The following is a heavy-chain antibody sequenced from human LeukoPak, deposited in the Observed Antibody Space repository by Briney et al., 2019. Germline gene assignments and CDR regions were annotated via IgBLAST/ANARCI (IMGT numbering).Heavy chain of an antibody. CDR3: AKETSGSYSETCDS. CDR2: ISPYNGNT. CDR1: GHTFTSYG. D-gene: IGHD1-26*01. V-gene: IGHV1-18*01. J-gene: IGHJ4*02. Sequence: ASLNVSWKASGHTFTSYGVSWVRQAPGHGLEGMGWISPYNGNTNYAQKLEGRVSMTTDTSTSTAYMELRSLSSDDTAVYYCAKETSGSYSETCDSWGQGTLVTVSS.